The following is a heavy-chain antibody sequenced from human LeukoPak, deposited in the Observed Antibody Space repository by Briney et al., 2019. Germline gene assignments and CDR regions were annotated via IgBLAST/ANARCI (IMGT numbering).Heavy chain of an antibody. J-gene: IGHJ5*02. Sequence: ASETLSLTCTVSGGSISSSSYYWGWIRQPPGKGLEWIGSMYYSGSTSYNPSLKSRVTISVDTSKTQFSLKLSSVTAADTAVYYCARHGSRYYYGSGSSNWFDPWGQGTLVTVSS. CDR3: ARHGSRYYYGSGSSNWFDP. D-gene: IGHD3-10*01. CDR2: MYYSGST. V-gene: IGHV4-39*01. CDR1: GGSISSSSYY.